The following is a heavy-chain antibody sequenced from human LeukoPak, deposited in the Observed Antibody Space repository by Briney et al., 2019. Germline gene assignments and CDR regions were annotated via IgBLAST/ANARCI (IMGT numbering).Heavy chain of an antibody. Sequence: GGSLGLSCAASGFTFSNFLMTWVLHSPGKGLEWVASINEDGSRELYVDSAKGRFSISRDNANNALSLQMNSLRVEDTAVYYCARDPPRRSDFWGQGTLVTVSS. J-gene: IGHJ4*02. V-gene: IGHV3-7*01. CDR3: ARDPPRRSDF. CDR1: GFTFSNFL. CDR2: INEDGSRE.